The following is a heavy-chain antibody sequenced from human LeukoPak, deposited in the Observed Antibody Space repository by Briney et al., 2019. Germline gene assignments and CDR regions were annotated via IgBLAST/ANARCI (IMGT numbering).Heavy chain of an antibody. J-gene: IGHJ4*02. V-gene: IGHV3-23*01. Sequence: PGGSLRLSCAASGFTFSSYAMSWVRQAPGKGLEWVSVISGSGGSTYYADSVKGRFTISRDNSKNTLYLQMNSLRAEDTAVYYCAKDIGSGWYSCNSWGQGTLVTVSS. CDR3: AKDIGSGWYSCNS. D-gene: IGHD6-19*01. CDR2: ISGSGGST. CDR1: GFTFSSYA.